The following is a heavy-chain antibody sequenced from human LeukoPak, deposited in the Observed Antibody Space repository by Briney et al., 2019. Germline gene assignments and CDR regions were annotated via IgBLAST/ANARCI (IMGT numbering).Heavy chain of an antibody. J-gene: IGHJ4*02. V-gene: IGHV3-23*01. CDR3: AKDSGYCSSTSCYSGDY. Sequence: PGGSLSLSCAASGFTFSSYAMSWVRQAPGKGLEWVSAISGSGGSTYYADSVKGRFTISRHNSKNTLYLQMNSLRAEDTAVYYCAKDSGYCSSTSCYSGDYWGQGTLVTVSS. CDR1: GFTFSSYA. CDR2: ISGSGGST. D-gene: IGHD2-2*01.